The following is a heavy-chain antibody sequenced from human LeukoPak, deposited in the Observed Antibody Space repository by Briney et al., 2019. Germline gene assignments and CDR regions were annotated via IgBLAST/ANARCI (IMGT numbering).Heavy chain of an antibody. CDR1: GGSISSYY. Sequence: SETLSLTCTVSGGSISSYYWSWIRQPPGKGLEWIGYIYYSGSTNYNPSLKSRVTISVDTSKNQFSLKLSSVTAADTAVYYCARVTGGYSYGNDYYFDYWGQGTLVTVSS. J-gene: IGHJ4*02. D-gene: IGHD5-18*01. V-gene: IGHV4-59*01. CDR2: IYYSGST. CDR3: ARVTGGYSYGNDYYFDY.